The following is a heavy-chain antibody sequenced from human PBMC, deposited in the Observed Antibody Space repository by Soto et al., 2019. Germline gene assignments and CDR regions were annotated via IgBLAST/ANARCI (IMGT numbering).Heavy chain of an antibody. V-gene: IGHV3-64D*06. CDR1: GFTFSSYA. CDR2: ISSNGGST. D-gene: IGHD1-26*01. CDR3: ARSVCIGGVTSHRDG. Sequence: GGSLRLSCSASGFTFSSYAMHWVRQAPGKGLEYVSAISSNGGSTYYADSVKGRFTISRDNSKNTLYLQMSSLRAEDTAVYYCARSVCIGGVTSHRDGWGQGTLVAVAS. J-gene: IGHJ4*02.